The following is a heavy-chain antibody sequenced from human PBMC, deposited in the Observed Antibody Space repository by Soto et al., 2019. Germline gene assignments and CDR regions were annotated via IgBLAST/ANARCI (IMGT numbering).Heavy chain of an antibody. CDR2: ISGGGGST. CDR1: GFCFGSHA. J-gene: IGHJ4*02. D-gene: IGHD6-6*01. Sequence: GGSMRLSCAPAGFCFGSHARSWVRQNTGKGLEWVSAISGGGGSTWYADSVQGRFTISRDNSKNTLYLQMNSLRAEDTAVYYCAKGSASARPYYFDYWGQGTLVTVSS. V-gene: IGHV3-23*01. CDR3: AKGSASARPYYFDY.